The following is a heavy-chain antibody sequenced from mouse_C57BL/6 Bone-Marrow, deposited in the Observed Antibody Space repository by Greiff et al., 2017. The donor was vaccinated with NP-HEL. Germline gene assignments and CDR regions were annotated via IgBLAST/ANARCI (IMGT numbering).Heavy chain of an antibody. D-gene: IGHD1-1*01. CDR1: GFNIKDDY. Sequence: EVQLQQSGAELVRPGASVKLSCTASGFNIKDDYMHWVKQRPEQGLEWIGWIDPENGDTEYASKFQGKATITADTSSNTAYLQLSSLTSEDTAVYYCTTVLLRRGWYFDVWGTGTTVTVSS. J-gene: IGHJ1*03. CDR2: IDPENGDT. V-gene: IGHV14-4*01. CDR3: TTVLLRRGWYFDV.